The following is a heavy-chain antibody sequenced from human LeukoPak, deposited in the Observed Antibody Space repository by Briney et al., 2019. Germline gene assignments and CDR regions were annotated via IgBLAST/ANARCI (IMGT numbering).Heavy chain of an antibody. CDR2: ISHTGST. CDR3: ARLTFYYDGSGYYFDY. D-gene: IGHD3-22*01. J-gene: IGHJ4*02. V-gene: IGHV4-39*01. Sequence: SETLSLACTVPGGSFSSTSYYWAWIRQPPGKGLEWIGSISHTGSTYYNPSLKSRVTISVDTSKNQFSLRLSSVTAADTAVHYCARLTFYYDGSGYYFDYWGQGTLVTVSS. CDR1: GGSFSSTSYY.